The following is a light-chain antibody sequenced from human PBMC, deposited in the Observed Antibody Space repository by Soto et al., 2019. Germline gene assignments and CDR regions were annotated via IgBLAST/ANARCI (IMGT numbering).Light chain of an antibody. J-gene: IGLJ3*02. CDR3: ASWEDSLNGWV. Sequence: QSALTQPASVSGSPGQSITISCTGTNSDIGGYNFVSWYRQHPGKAPQLIIYDVTNRPSGVSDRFSGSKSGNTASLAISGLQSGDEADYYCASWEDSLNGWVIGGGTKLTVL. CDR1: NSDIGGYNF. V-gene: IGLV2-14*03. CDR2: DVT.